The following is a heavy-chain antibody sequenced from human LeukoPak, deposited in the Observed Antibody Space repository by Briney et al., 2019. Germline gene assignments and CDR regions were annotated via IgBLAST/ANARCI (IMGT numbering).Heavy chain of an antibody. J-gene: IGHJ6*03. V-gene: IGHV4-34*01. Sequence: SETLSLTCAVYGGPFRGFFWSWIRQPPGKGLEWIGSIYYSGSTYYNPSLKSRVTISVDTSKNQFSLKLSSVTAADTAVYYCAREGTIFGPSPTTYYYYYMDVWGKGTTVTVSS. CDR1: GGPFRGFF. D-gene: IGHD3-3*01. CDR3: AREGTIFGPSPTTYYYYYMDV. CDR2: IYYSGST.